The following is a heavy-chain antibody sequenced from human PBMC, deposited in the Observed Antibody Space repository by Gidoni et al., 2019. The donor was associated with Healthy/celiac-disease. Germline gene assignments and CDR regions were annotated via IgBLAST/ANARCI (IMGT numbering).Heavy chain of an antibody. CDR3: AKGSGAGNWFDP. Sequence: EVQLLESGGGLVQPGGSLRLSCAASGFTFSSYAMSWVRQAPGKGLEWVSAISGSGGSTYDADSVKGRFTISRDNSKNTLYLQMNSLRAEDTAVYYCAKGSGAGNWFDPWGQGTLVTVSS. CDR2: ISGSGGST. J-gene: IGHJ5*02. CDR1: GFTFSSYA. V-gene: IGHV3-23*01. D-gene: IGHD6-19*01.